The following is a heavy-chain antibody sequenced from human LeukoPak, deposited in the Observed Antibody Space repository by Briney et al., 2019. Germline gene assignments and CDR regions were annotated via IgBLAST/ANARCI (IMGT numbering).Heavy chain of an antibody. V-gene: IGHV3-74*01. CDR3: ARKAGGYSYGPLDY. D-gene: IGHD5-18*01. CDR1: GFTFSSYW. Sequence: GGSLRLSCAASGFTFSSYWMHWVRQAPGKGLVWVSRTNSDGSSTSYADSVKGRFTISRDNAKNTLYLQMNSLRAEDTAVYYCARKAGGYSYGPLDYWGQGTLVTVSS. CDR2: TNSDGSST. J-gene: IGHJ4*02.